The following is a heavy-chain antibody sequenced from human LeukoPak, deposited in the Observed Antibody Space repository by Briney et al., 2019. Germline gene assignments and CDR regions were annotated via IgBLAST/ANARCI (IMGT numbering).Heavy chain of an antibody. D-gene: IGHD5-24*01. CDR3: ARERWGSINS. V-gene: IGHV3-11*01. J-gene: IGHJ4*02. CDR2: IVSSGRTK. CDR1: GFTFGDYY. Sequence: GGSLRLSCAASGFTFGDYYMSWLRQAPGKGLELISYIVSSGRTKYYADSVKGRFTISRDSAKNSLYLQMNSLRAGDTAIYYCARERWGSINSWGQGTPVTVSA.